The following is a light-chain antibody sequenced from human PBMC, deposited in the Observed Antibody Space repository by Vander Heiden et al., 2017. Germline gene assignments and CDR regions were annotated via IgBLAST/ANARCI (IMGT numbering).Light chain of an antibody. CDR1: KLGDKY. V-gene: IGLV3-1*01. CDR2: QDS. Sequence: SYELTQPPSVSVSPGQTASITCSGDKLGDKYACWYQQKPGQSPVLVIYQDSKRPSGIPERFSGSNSGKPATLTISGTQAMDEAVYYCQAWGSSTCVFGGGAQL. J-gene: IGLJ2*01. CDR3: QAWGSSTCV.